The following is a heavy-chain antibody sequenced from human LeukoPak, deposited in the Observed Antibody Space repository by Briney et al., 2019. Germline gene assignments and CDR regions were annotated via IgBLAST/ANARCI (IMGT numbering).Heavy chain of an antibody. Sequence: GGSLRLSCAASGFTFSNYGMHWVRQAPGKGLEWVAVISYDGSDKYNADFVKGRFTISRDNSKNTLYLQMSSLRTEDTAVYYCAATLGSGWKFDYWGQGTLVTVSS. J-gene: IGHJ4*02. CDR3: AATLGSGWKFDY. CDR2: ISYDGSDK. D-gene: IGHD6-19*01. V-gene: IGHV3-30*03. CDR1: GFTFSNYG.